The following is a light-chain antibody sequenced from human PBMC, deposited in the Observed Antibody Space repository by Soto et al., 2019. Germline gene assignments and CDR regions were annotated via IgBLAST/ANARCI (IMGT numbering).Light chain of an antibody. CDR1: SSDVGAYDA. V-gene: IGLV2-23*01. CDR3: CSSAPESTYV. CDR2: RGT. J-gene: IGLJ1*01. Sequence: QSVLAQPASVSGSPGQSITISCTGTSSDVGAYDAVSWYQQHPSKAPQVIIYRGTKRPSGVSTRFSGSVSGNTASLTVSGLQAEDEAEYFCCSSAPESTYVFGHGTKVTVL.